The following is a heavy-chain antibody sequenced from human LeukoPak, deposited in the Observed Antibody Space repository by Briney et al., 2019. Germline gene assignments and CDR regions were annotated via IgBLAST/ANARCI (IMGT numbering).Heavy chain of an antibody. V-gene: IGHV4-39*07. CDR2: IYYSGST. J-gene: IGHJ4*02. CDR1: GGSISSSSYY. D-gene: IGHD4-17*01. Sequence: SETLSLTCTVSGGSISSSSYYWGWIRQPPGTGLEWIGSIYYSGSTYYNPSLKSRVTISVDTSKNQFSLKLSSVTAADTAVYYCARVGYGDYVFHPGGASFDYWGQGTLVTVSS. CDR3: ARVGYGDYVFHPGGASFDY.